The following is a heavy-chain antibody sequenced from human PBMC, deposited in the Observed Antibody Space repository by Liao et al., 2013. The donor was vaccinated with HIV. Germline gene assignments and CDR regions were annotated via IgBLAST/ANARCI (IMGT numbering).Heavy chain of an antibody. CDR2: IYTSGST. CDR1: GGSISSYY. D-gene: IGHD3-3*01. CDR3: AKDRANDFWSGSHGGDAFDI. V-gene: IGHV4-4*07. J-gene: IGHJ3*02. Sequence: QVQLQESGPGLVKPSETLSLTCTVSGGSISSYYWSWIRQPAGKGLEWIGRIYTSGSTNSNPSLKSRVTISVDTSKNQFSLKLSSVTAADTAVYYCAKDRANDFWSGSHGGDAFDIWAKGQWSRLF.